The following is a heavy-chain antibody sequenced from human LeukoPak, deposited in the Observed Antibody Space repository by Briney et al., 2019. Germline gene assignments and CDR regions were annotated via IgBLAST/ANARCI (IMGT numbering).Heavy chain of an antibody. CDR2: INHSGST. D-gene: IGHD1-26*01. V-gene: IGHV4-34*01. Sequence: SETLSLTCAVYGGSFSGYYWGWIRQPPGKGLEWIGEINHSGSTNYNPSLKSRVTISVDTSKNQFSLKLSSVTAADTAVYYCARGRRSYMTYYFDYWGQGTLVTVSS. CDR3: ARGRRSYMTYYFDY. J-gene: IGHJ4*02. CDR1: GGSFSGYY.